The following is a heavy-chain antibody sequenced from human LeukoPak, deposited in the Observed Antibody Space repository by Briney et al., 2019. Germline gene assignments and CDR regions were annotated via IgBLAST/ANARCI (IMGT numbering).Heavy chain of an antibody. CDR1: GFTFSSYS. V-gene: IGHV3-21*01. CDR2: ISSSSSYI. Sequence: GGSLRLSCAASGFTFSSYSMNWVRQAPGKGLEWVSSISSSSSYIYYADSVKGRFTISRDNAKNSLYLQMNSLRAEDTAVYYCARDAVGEWFGESTFDIWGQGTMVTVSS. J-gene: IGHJ3*02. D-gene: IGHD3-10*01. CDR3: ARDAVGEWFGESTFDI.